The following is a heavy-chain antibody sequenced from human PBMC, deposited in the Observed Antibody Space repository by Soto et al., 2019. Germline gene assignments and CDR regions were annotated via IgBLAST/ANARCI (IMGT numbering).Heavy chain of an antibody. CDR2: IYYSEST. CDR3: ATLKATRETSSPGMHV. D-gene: IGHD5-12*01. V-gene: IGHV4-31*03. Sequence: PSETLSLTCTVSGGAISSGGHYWSWIRQHPGKGLEWIGYIYYSESTYYNPSLKSRVTISVDTSKNQFSLKLSSVTAADTAVYYSATLKATRETSSPGMHVWRQRTPVPIS. J-gene: IGHJ6*02. CDR1: GGAISSGGHY.